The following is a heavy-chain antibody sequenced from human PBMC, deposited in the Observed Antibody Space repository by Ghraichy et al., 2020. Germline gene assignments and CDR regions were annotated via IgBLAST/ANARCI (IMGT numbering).Heavy chain of an antibody. CDR3: ARGVGEPMTYQYSALDV. Sequence: SETLSLTCTVSGGSISRSTYYWGWIRQPPGKGLEWIGSFTYSGNTYYNPSLKSRVTISVDTSKNQFSLMLSSLTAADTAVYYCARGVGEPMTYQYSALDVWGQGTTVTVSS. CDR2: FTYSGNT. D-gene: IGHD1-14*01. J-gene: IGHJ6*02. CDR1: GGSISRSTYY. V-gene: IGHV4-39*07.